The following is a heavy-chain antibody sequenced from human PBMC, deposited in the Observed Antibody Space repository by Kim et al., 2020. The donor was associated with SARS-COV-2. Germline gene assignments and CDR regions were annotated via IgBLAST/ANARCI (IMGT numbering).Heavy chain of an antibody. CDR3: ARSNLHTLCSGGICYSDVYYFDN. CDR2: ISSDGSKK. D-gene: IGHD2-15*01. CDR1: GFTFNSYG. V-gene: IGHV3-30*03. Sequence: GSLRLSCTASGFTFNSYGLHWVRQAPGKGLEWVALISSDGSKKYYSDSVKGRFTLSRDNPKNTLHLQMDTLRPEDTAIYFCARSNLHTLCSGGICYSDVYYFDNWGQGTLVTVSS. J-gene: IGHJ4*02.